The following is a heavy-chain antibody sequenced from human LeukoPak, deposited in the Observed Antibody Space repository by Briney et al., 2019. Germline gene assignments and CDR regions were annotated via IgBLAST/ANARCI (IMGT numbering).Heavy chain of an antibody. CDR1: GGSISSGSYY. CDR2: IYTSGST. J-gene: IGHJ4*02. V-gene: IGHV4-61*02. D-gene: IGHD3-22*01. Sequence: PSETLPLTCTVSGGSISSGSYYWSWIRQPAGKGLEWIGRIYTSGSTNYNPSLKSRVTISVDTSKNQFSLKLSSVTAADTAVYYCAGENYYDSSGYETNLDYWGQGTLVTVSS. CDR3: AGENYYDSSGYETNLDY.